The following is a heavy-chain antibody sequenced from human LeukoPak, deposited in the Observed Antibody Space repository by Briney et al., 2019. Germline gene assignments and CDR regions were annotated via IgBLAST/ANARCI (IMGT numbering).Heavy chain of an antibody. J-gene: IGHJ4*02. CDR1: GFSLSGIGMC. CDR3: ARIRDIPDSSAYFLDF. D-gene: IGHD3-22*01. CDR2: IDWDDDK. Sequence: SGPTLVNPTQTLTLTCTFSGFSLSGIGMCVGWIRQPPGKALEWLARIDWDDDKDYNTSLETRLTISKDASKNQVVLTMTNMDPVDTATYYCARIRDIPDSSAYFLDFWGQGILVTVSS. V-gene: IGHV2-70*11.